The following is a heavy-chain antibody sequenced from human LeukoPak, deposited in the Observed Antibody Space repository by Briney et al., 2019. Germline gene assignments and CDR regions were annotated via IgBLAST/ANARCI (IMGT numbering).Heavy chain of an antibody. D-gene: IGHD7-27*01. CDR2: ISPNSGGT. V-gene: IGHV1-2*02. CDR3: AIQPWGSGNNWYFDL. Sequence: ASVKVSCKPSGYTFSGFYIHWVRQAPGQGLEWMGWISPNSGGTDYAQRFQGRVPMTRDTSISTAYMELSSLRSDDTAVYYCAIQPWGSGNNWYFDLWGRGTLVTVSS. CDR1: GYTFSGFY. J-gene: IGHJ2*01.